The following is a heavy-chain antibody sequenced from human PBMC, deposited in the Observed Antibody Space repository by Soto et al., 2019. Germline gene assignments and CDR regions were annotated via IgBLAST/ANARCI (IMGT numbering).Heavy chain of an antibody. CDR3: ARGSAFIGLDY. D-gene: IGHD1-26*01. Sequence: GGSLNLSCAVTSFCFIGYSMICVRQAPGKGLEWVSSIGTSGSYIYDTDSVKGRFTISRDNTKDSLYLQMNSLRAEDTAIYYCARGSAFIGLDYWGQGT. V-gene: IGHV3-21*01. CDR1: SFCFIGYS. CDR2: IGTSGSYI. J-gene: IGHJ4*02.